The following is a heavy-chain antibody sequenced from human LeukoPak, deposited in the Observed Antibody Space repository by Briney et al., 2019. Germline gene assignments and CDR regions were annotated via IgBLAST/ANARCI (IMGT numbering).Heavy chain of an antibody. CDR1: GGSISSYY. D-gene: IGHD3-3*01. CDR2: IYTSGST. J-gene: IGHJ6*03. CDR3: ARGRPYYDFWSGHYYYYMDV. V-gene: IGHV4-4*07. Sequence: SETLSLTCTVSGGSISSYYWSWIRQPAGKGLEWIGRIYTSGSTNYNPSLKSRVTISVDTSKNQFSLKLSSVTAADTAVYYCARGRPYYDFWSGHYYYYMDVWGKGTTVTVSS.